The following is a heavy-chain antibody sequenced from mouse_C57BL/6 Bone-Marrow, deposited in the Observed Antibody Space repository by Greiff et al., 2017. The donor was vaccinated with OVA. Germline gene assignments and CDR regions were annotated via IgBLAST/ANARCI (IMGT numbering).Heavy chain of an antibody. CDR1: GYTFTSYW. D-gene: IGHD1-1*02. J-gene: IGHJ2*01. V-gene: IGHV1-59*01. CDR3: ARRWCFDY. Sequence: QVQLKQPGAELVRPGTSVKLSCKASGYTFTSYWMHWVKQRPGQGLEWIGVIDPSDSYTNYNQKFKGKATLTVDTSSSTAYMQLSSLTSEDSAVYYCARRWCFDYWGQGTTLTVSS. CDR2: IDPSDSYT.